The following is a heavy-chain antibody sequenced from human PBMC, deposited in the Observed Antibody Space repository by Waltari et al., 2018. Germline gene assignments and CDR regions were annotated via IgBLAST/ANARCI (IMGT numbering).Heavy chain of an antibody. CDR3: ARDSVGYSYGDY. CDR2: ISSDGTNK. CDR1: GFTFSSYT. Sequence: LSCAASGFTFSSYTMHWVRQAPGKGLEWVAVISSDGTNKYYADSVKGRFTISRDNSKNTLYLQMNSLRAEDTAVYYCARDSVGYSYGDYWGQGTLVTVSS. D-gene: IGHD5-18*01. J-gene: IGHJ4*02. V-gene: IGHV3-30*04.